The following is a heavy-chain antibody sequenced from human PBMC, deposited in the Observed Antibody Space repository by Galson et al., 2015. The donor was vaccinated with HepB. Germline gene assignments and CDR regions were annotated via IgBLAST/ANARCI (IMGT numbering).Heavy chain of an antibody. J-gene: IGHJ2*01. CDR3: ARGGKMKHIVVVGDYWYFDL. V-gene: IGHV1-3*01. CDR1: GYTFTSYA. CDR2: INAGNGNT. D-gene: IGHD2-21*01. Sequence: SVKVSCKASGYTFTSYAMHWVRQAPGQRLEWMGWINAGNGNTKYSQKFQGRVTITRDTSASTAYMELSSLRSEDTAVYYCARGGKMKHIVVVGDYWYFDLWGRGTLVTVSS.